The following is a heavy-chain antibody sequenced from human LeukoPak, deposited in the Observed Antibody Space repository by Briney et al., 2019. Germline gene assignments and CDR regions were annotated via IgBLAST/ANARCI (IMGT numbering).Heavy chain of an antibody. CDR2: ISTYNGNT. V-gene: IGHV1-18*01. Sequence: ASVKVSCKAPGYTFTSYGISWVRQAPGQGLEWMGWISTYNGNTNYAQKLQGRVTMTTDTSTTTAYMELRSLTSDDTAVYYCARDPTTQTFDYWGQGTLVTVSS. CDR3: ARDPTTQTFDY. J-gene: IGHJ4*02. D-gene: IGHD4-11*01. CDR1: GYTFTSYG.